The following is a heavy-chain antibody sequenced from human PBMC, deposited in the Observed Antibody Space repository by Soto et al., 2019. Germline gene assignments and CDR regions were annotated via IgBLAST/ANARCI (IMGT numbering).Heavy chain of an antibody. CDR2: SYWDDDK. CDR3: AHSEWFGDHGAFDI. J-gene: IGHJ3*02. CDR1: GFSLSTSGVG. Sequence: QITLKESGPPLVNPTQTLTLTCTFSGFSLSTSGVGVGWIRQPPGKALEWLALSYWDDDKRYSPSLKSRLTITEDTSKNQVVLTMTNMDPVETATDYCAHSEWFGDHGAFDIWGQGTMVTVSS. V-gene: IGHV2-5*02. D-gene: IGHD3-10*01.